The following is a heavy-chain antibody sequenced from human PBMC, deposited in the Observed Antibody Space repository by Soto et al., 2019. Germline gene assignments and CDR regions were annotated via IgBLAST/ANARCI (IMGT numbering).Heavy chain of an antibody. CDR2: IHYSGST. V-gene: IGHV4-30-2*01. CDR1: DDSISSGGYS. J-gene: IGHJ5*02. D-gene: IGHD2-8*02. CDR3: ARGDCGDVVCFTGWFDP. Sequence: QLQLQESGSGLVKPSQTLSLSCAVSDDSISSGGYSWTWIRQPPGKGLEWIGYIHYSGSTYYNPSRNSRVTISVDRSKNQFSLKLTSVTAADTAVYYCARGDCGDVVCFTGWFDPWGQGTLVTVSS.